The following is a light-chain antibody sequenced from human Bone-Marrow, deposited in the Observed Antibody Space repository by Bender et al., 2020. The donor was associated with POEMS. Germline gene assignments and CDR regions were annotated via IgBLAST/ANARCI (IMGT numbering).Light chain of an antibody. V-gene: IGLV2-14*03. Sequence: QSVLTQPPSVSGTPGQRVTISCSGTSSDVGDYDYVSWYQHHPGKVPKLIIYDVSNRPSGVSNRFSGSKSGNTASLTISGLQAEDEADYYCATWDDSPEEMFGGGTKLTVL. CDR3: ATWDDSPEEM. CDR2: DVS. J-gene: IGLJ3*02. CDR1: SSDVGDYDY.